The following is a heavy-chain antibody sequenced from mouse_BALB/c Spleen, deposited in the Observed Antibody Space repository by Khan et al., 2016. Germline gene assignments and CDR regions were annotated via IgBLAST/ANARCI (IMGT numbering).Heavy chain of an antibody. Sequence: QVQLKQSGAELVKPGASVKISCKATGYTFSNYWIEWVKQRPGHGLEWIGDILPGSGYSNSNENFKGKATFTADSSSNTAYMQLISLTSEDSAVYFCARAWYSMDYWGQGTSVTVSS. CDR3: ARAWYSMDY. CDR2: ILPGSGYS. J-gene: IGHJ4*01. CDR1: GYTFSNYW. V-gene: IGHV1-9*01.